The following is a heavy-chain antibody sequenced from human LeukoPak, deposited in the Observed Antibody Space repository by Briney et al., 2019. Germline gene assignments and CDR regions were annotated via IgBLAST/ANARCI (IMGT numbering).Heavy chain of an antibody. Sequence: SLRLSCAASGFTFSNYWMHWVRQTPGKGLVWVSRINSDASVTTYADSVKGRFTISRDNAKNTLYLQMNSLRAEDTAVYYCARVTAVAGTSVGVDAWGQGILVTVS. CDR3: ARVTAVAGTSVGVDA. CDR2: INSDASVT. D-gene: IGHD6-19*01. CDR1: GFTFSNYW. V-gene: IGHV3-74*01. J-gene: IGHJ4*02.